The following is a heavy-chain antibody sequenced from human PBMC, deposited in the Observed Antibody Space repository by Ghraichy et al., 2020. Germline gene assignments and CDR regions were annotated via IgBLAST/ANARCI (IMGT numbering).Heavy chain of an antibody. CDR2: VSSNGNTK. Sequence: GESLNISCAASGFTFSSYGMQWVRQAPGKGLEWVAVVSSNGNTKYYADSVKGRFTVSRDNSKNTLYLQMSSLRVEDTAVYYCAKEGNSSGYYAYFDYWGQGALVTVSS. CDR1: GFTFSSYG. D-gene: IGHD3-22*01. CDR3: AKEGNSSGYYAYFDY. V-gene: IGHV3-30*18. J-gene: IGHJ4*02.